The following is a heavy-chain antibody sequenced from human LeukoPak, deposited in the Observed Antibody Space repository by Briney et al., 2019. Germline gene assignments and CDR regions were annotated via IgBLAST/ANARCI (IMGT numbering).Heavy chain of an antibody. CDR1: GFTFSNAW. CDR2: IKSKTDGGTT. J-gene: IGHJ4*02. Sequence: GGSLRLSCVASGFTFSNAWMSWVRQAPGKGLEWVGRIKSKTDGGTTDYAAPVKGRFTISRDDSKNTLYLQMNSLKTEDTAVYYCTTDSGYDSGLYWGQGTLVTVSS. V-gene: IGHV3-15*01. D-gene: IGHD5-12*01. CDR3: TTDSGYDSGLY.